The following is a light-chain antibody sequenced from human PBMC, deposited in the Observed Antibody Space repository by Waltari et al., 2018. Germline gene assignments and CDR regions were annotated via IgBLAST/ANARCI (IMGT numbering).Light chain of an antibody. CDR1: SSHIGAGYD. J-gene: IGLJ2*01. CDR2: GNS. Sequence: QSGLTQPPSVSGAPGQRVPISCTGSSSHIGAGYDVHRYQLHPGPAPKLLIYGNSDRPSGVPDRFSGSKSGTSASLAITGLQAEDEAGYYCQSYDSSLSGSVFGGGTKLTVL. CDR3: QSYDSSLSGSV. V-gene: IGLV1-40*01.